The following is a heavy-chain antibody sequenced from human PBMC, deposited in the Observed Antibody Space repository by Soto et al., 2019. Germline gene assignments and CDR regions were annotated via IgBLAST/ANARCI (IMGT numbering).Heavy chain of an antibody. D-gene: IGHD1-26*01. V-gene: IGHV1-46*01. J-gene: IGHJ4*02. CDR3: ASAASGSSLYYFDY. CDR2: INPSGGSA. Sequence: ASVKVSCKASGYTFTSYYLHWVRQAPGQGLEWMGIINPSGGSATYAQRFQGRVTMTRDTSTSTVYMELSSLRSEDTAVYYCASAASGSSLYYFDYWGQGTLVTVSS. CDR1: GYTFTSYY.